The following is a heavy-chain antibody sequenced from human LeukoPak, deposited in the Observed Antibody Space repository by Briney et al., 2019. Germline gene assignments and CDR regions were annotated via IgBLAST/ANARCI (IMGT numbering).Heavy chain of an antibody. CDR2: IHYSGST. J-gene: IGHJ4*02. CDR1: GGSINSGPYY. CDR3: AAAATSSSSELGY. D-gene: IGHD6-6*01. Sequence: SETLSLTCTVSGGSINSGPYYWSWIRQHPGKGLEWIGYIHYSGSTYYNPSLKSRLTISVDTSKNQLSLKLSSVTAADTAVYYCAAAATSSSSELGYWGQGTLVTVSS. V-gene: IGHV4-31*03.